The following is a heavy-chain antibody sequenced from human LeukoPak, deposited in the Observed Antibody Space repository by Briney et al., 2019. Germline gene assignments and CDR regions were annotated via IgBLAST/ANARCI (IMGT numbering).Heavy chain of an antibody. CDR2: ISAYNGNT. D-gene: IGHD2-21*01. Sequence: ASLKVSCKASGYTFTGYYMYWVRQAPGQGLEWMGWISAYNGNTHYAQKLQGRVTMTTDTSTSTAYMELRSLRSDDTAVYYCAAGVWRLYYYYMDVWGKGTTVTVSS. J-gene: IGHJ6*03. CDR3: AAGVWRLYYYYMDV. CDR1: GYTFTGYY. V-gene: IGHV1-18*04.